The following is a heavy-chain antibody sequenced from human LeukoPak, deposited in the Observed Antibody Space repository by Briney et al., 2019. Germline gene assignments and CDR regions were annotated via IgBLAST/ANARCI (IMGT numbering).Heavy chain of an antibody. CDR1: GYTFTTYG. V-gene: IGHV1-18*01. D-gene: IGHD3-3*01. CDR3: ARDRAVGGYYVNYFDH. CDR2: ISPYNGNT. Sequence: ASVKVSCKTSGYTFTTYGLSWVRQAPGQGLEWMGWISPYNGNTNYAQKLRGRVTMTTDTSTSTAYMELRSLRSDDTAVYYCARDRAVGGYYVNYFDHWGQGTLVTASA. J-gene: IGHJ4*02.